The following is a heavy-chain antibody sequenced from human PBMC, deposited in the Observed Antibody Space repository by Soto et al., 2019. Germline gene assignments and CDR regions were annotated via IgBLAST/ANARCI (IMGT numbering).Heavy chain of an antibody. CDR1: GFPFGDYY. CDR2: ISFTGSIT. CDR3: ARYLQKAATHTNWFXP. D-gene: IGHD2-15*01. V-gene: IGHV3-11*01. Sequence: QVQLVESGGALVKPGGSLRLSCAASGFPFGDYYMSWIRQAPGKGLEWVSYISFTGSITYYADSVRGRFTISRDNARSSLYLQMNSLXXXXXXXXYCARYLQKAATHTNWFXPXGQXA. J-gene: IGHJ5*02.